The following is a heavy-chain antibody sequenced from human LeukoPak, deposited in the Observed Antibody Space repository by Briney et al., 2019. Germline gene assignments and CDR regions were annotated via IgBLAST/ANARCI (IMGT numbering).Heavy chain of an antibody. CDR3: ARHPTKHSGTYYFSYCYMDV. Sequence: SETLSLTCAVYGGSFSGYYWSWIRQPPGKGLEWIGEINHSGSTNYNPSLKSRVTISVDTSKNQFSLKLSSVTAADTAVYYCARHPTKHSGTYYFSYCYMDVWGKGTTVTISS. CDR1: GGSFSGYY. CDR2: INHSGST. J-gene: IGHJ6*03. V-gene: IGHV4-34*01. D-gene: IGHD1-26*01.